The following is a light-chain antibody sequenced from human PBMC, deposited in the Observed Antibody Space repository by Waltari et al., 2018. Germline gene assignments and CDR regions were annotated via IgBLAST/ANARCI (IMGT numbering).Light chain of an antibody. CDR2: RNN. V-gene: IGLV1-47*01. CDR3: AACDDSLSAVV. Sequence: QSLLTQSPSTSGTPGQRVTISCSGSSSNIGTNYVYWYQQLPGTAPKLLITRNNQRSAGVPGRCAGSMSGTSASLAISGLRSEDEAVYYCAACDDSLSAVVFGGGTRLTVL. CDR1: SSNIGTNY. J-gene: IGLJ2*01.